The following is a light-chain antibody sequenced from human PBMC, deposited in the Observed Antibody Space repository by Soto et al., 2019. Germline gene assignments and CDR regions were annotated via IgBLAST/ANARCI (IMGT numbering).Light chain of an antibody. CDR3: PQSYSPARNI. V-gene: IGKV1-39*01. CDR2: GAS. Sequence: DIQMTQSPSSLTASVGDRVTITCRASQSISSYLNWYQQKPGKAPKLLIYGASNLQSGVPSRFSGAGSGTEFTLTISSLQPDDFATYYCPQSYSPARNIIGQGTKLEI. CDR1: QSISSY. J-gene: IGKJ2*01.